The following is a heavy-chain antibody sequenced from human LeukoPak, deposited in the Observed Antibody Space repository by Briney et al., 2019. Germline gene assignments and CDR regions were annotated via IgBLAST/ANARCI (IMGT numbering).Heavy chain of an antibody. D-gene: IGHD2-15*01. J-gene: IGHJ4*02. CDR2: IYSSWTT. Sequence: SETLSLTCTVSGASMSNSFWSWIRQPAGKGLEWIGRIYSSWTTNYNPSLKSRVTLSVDTSNNQFSLRLTSVTAADTALYYCARAPAGCGGTCAFDHWGQGTLVTVSS. V-gene: IGHV4-4*07. CDR1: GASMSNSF. CDR3: ARAPAGCGGTCAFDH.